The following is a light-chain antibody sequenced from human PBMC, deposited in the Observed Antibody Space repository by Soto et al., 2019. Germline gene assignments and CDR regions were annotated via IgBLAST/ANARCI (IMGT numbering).Light chain of an antibody. CDR1: QSISSW. J-gene: IGKJ1*01. CDR3: QQFNSYSRT. CDR2: KAS. V-gene: IGKV1-5*03. Sequence: DTQMTQSPSTLSASVGDRVTLTCRASQSISSWLAWYQQKPGKAPKLLIYKASTLESGVPSRFSGSGSGTDFTLTISSLQPDDFATYYCQQFNSYSRTFGQGTRWIS.